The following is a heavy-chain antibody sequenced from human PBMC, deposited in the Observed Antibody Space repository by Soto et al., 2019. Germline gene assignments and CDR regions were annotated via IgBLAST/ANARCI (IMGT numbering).Heavy chain of an antibody. CDR2: INPNSGGT. V-gene: IGHV1-2*02. Sequence: QVHLVQSGAEVQKPGASVKVSCKASGYTFTDYYIHWVRQAPGQGLEWMGWINPNSGGTKYSQQFQGRVTMTRDTSISTAYMELSRLRSDDTALYYCARDWYYFDSSGYSKPVYYHYYGLDVWGQGTTVTVSS. D-gene: IGHD3-22*01. CDR1: GYTFTDYY. J-gene: IGHJ6*02. CDR3: ARDWYYFDSSGYSKPVYYHYYGLDV.